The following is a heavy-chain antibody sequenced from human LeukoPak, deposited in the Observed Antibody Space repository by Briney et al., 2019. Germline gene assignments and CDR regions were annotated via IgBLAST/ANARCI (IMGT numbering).Heavy chain of an antibody. CDR2: IYYSGNT. D-gene: IGHD2-2*01. V-gene: IGHV4-59*01. J-gene: IGHJ4*02. Sequence: SETLSLTCTVSGGSISNYYWSWIRQPPGKGLEWIGYIYYSGNTNYNPSLKSRVTISVDTSNNQFSLKPSSVTAADTAVYYCARHPCTSSCRGGFDYWGQGTLVTVSS. CDR1: GGSISNYY. CDR3: ARHPCTSSCRGGFDY.